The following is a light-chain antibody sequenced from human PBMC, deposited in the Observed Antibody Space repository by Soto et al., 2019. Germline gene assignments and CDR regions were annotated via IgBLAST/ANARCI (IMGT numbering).Light chain of an antibody. V-gene: IGKV3-20*01. Sequence: IGLKQSPATLSLTPGERATLSCRASQNVANYLGWYQQKPGQAPRLLIYGASKRATGIPDRFSGSGSGRDFTLTTSGLEPEDFAVYYCQQYGSSPLISFGQRRRPAI. CDR3: QQYGSSPLIS. CDR1: QNVANY. CDR2: GAS. J-gene: IGKJ5*01.